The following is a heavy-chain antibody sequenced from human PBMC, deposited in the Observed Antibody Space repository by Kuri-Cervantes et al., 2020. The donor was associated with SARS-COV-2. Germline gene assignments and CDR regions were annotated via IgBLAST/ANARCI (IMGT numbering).Heavy chain of an antibody. V-gene: IGHV1-18*01. D-gene: IGHD6-19*01. CDR1: GGTFSSYA. Sequence: ASVKVSCKASGGTFSSYAISWVRQAPGQGLEWMGWISAYNGNTNYAQKLQGRVTMTTDTSTSTAYMELRSLRSDDTAVYYCARDTPRSDIGGRIAVAFDYWGQGTLVTVSS. CDR2: ISAYNGNT. J-gene: IGHJ4*02. CDR3: ARDTPRSDIGGRIAVAFDY.